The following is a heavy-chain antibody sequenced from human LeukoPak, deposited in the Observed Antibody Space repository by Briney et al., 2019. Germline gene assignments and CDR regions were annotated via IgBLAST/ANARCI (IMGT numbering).Heavy chain of an antibody. CDR1: GGSFSGYD. D-gene: IGHD3-22*01. CDR2: INHSGST. CDR3: ASTSSYDSSGPAG. J-gene: IGHJ4*02. Sequence: PSETLSLTCAVYGGSFSGYDCSWIRQPPGKGLEWIGEINHSGSTNYNPSLKSRVTISVDTSKNQFSLKLSSVTAADTAVYYCASTSSYDSSGPAGWGQGTLVTVSS. V-gene: IGHV4-34*01.